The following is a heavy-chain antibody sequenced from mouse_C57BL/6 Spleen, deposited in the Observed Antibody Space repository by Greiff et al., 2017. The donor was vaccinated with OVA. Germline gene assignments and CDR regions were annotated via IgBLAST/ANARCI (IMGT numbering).Heavy chain of an antibody. D-gene: IGHD2-3*01. J-gene: IGHJ1*03. V-gene: IGHV3-6*01. CDR1: GYSITSGYY. CDR3: ARDLGYDEEWHFDV. Sequence: ESGPGLVKPSQSLSLTCSVTGYSITSGYYWNWIRQFPGNKLEWMGYISYDGSNNYNPSLKNRISITRDTSKNQFFLKLKSVTTEDTAADDCARDLGYDEEWHFDVWGTGTTVTVSA. CDR2: ISYDGSN.